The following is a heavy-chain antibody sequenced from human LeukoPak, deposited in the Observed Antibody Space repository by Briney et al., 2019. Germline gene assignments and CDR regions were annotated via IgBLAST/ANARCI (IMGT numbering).Heavy chain of an antibody. J-gene: IGHJ4*02. V-gene: IGHV4-59*01. CDR3: ARVVVRGVIVDY. Sequence: SETLSLTCTVSGGSLSSYYWSWIRQPPGKGLEGIEYIYYSGSTNYNPSLKSRVTISVGTSKNQFPLTLSSVTAADTAVYYCARVVVRGVIVDYWGQGTRVTVSS. CDR1: GGSLSSYY. D-gene: IGHD3-10*01. CDR2: IYYSGST.